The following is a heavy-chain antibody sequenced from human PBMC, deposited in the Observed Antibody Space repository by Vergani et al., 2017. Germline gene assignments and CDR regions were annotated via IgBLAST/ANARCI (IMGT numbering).Heavy chain of an antibody. V-gene: IGHV1-18*01. Sequence: QVQFVQSGAEMKKPGASVKVSCKASGYTFTAYGISWVRQAPGQGLEWLGWITAYNGDPKYTRRLQDRITLTTDPSTATVYLELRSLRSDDTAVYYCARDFAGECNSDRCYTGGLWGQGTLVTVSS. CDR3: ARDFAGECNSDRCYTGGL. D-gene: IGHD2/OR15-2a*01. J-gene: IGHJ4*02. CDR1: GYTFTAYG. CDR2: ITAYNGDP.